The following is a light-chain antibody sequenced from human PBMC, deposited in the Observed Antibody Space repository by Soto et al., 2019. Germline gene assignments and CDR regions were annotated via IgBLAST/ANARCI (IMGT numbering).Light chain of an antibody. Sequence: QTVVTQPASVSGSPGQSITISCTGTSSDVGGYKYVSWYQQHPGKAPKLLIYEVSNRPSGVSNRFSGSKSGNTASLTISGLQAEDEADYYCISYTSSSTRVFGGGTQLTVL. J-gene: IGLJ2*01. CDR1: SSDVGGYKY. CDR2: EVS. V-gene: IGLV2-14*01. CDR3: ISYTSSSTRV.